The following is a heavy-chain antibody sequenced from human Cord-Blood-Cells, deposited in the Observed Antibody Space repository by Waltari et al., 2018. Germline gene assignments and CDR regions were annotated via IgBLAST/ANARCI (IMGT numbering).Heavy chain of an antibody. D-gene: IGHD4-17*01. V-gene: IGHV4-30-2*01. CDR2: IYHSGST. Sequence: QLQLQESGSGLVKPSQTLSLTCAVSGGSISSGCYSWSWIRQPPGKGLEWIGYIYHSGSTYSNPSLKRRVTISVYRSKNQFSLKLSAVTAADTAVYYCARGAHYYGDYPFDYWGQGTLVTVSS. CDR1: GGSISSGCYS. J-gene: IGHJ4*02. CDR3: ARGAHYYGDYPFDY.